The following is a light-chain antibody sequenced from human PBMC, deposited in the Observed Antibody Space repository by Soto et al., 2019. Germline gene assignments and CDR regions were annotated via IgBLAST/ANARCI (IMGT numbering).Light chain of an antibody. CDR3: QQRSNWPIT. CDR1: QSVNTY. Sequence: DNVLTQSPCTLSLPPGERATLPCRASQSVNTYLGWYQQRPGQAPILLIYDASSRATGIPARFSGSGSGTDFTLTIISLEPEDFAVYYCQQRSNWPITFGQGTRLEIK. CDR2: DAS. V-gene: IGKV3-11*01. J-gene: IGKJ5*01.